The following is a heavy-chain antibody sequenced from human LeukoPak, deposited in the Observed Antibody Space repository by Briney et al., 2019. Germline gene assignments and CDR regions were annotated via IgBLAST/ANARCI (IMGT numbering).Heavy chain of an antibody. CDR2: MYYTGNT. Sequence: SETLSLTCTVSGVSISTSNSYWGWIRQPPGKGLEWIGSMYYTGNTYYNASLKSRVTISIDTSKNQISLRLTSVTAADTAVYYCVRDSSGWYRWFDPWGQGTLVTVSS. J-gene: IGHJ5*02. CDR3: VRDSSGWYRWFDP. V-gene: IGHV4-39*07. D-gene: IGHD6-19*01. CDR1: GVSISTSNSY.